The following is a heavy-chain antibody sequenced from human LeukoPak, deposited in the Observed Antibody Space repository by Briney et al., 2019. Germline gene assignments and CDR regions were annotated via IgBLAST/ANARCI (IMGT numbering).Heavy chain of an antibody. J-gene: IGHJ4*02. Sequence: GGSLRLSCAASGFTVSSNYMSWVRQSPGKGLEWLSVIYSGGSTYYADPVKGRFNIYRDRSKNTLYLQLNSLRAEDTAVYYCARNRDYGQTGYFDYWGQGTLVTVSS. D-gene: IGHD4/OR15-4a*01. CDR3: ARNRDYGQTGYFDY. CDR1: GFTVSSNY. V-gene: IGHV3-66*01. CDR2: IYSGGST.